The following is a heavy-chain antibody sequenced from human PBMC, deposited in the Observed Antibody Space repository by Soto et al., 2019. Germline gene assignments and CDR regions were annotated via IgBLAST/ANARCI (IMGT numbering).Heavy chain of an antibody. D-gene: IGHD6-13*01. Sequence: LSLSCAASGFTLSNAWMSWVRQAPGKGLEWVGRLKSKTDGGTTDYTTPVKGRFTISRDDSKNTLYLQMSSLKTEDTAVYYCTGSSWSFWGQGTLVTVSS. CDR2: LKSKTDGGTT. V-gene: IGHV3-15*01. J-gene: IGHJ4*02. CDR3: TGSSWSF. CDR1: GFTLSNAW.